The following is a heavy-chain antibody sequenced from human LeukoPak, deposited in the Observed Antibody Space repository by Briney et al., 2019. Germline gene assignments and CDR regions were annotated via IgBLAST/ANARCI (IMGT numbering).Heavy chain of an antibody. D-gene: IGHD3-3*01. Sequence: VASVKVSCKAAGGTFSSYAISWVRQAPGQGLEWMGGIIPIFGTANYAQKFQGRVTITADEFTSTAYMELSSLRSEDTAVYYCARFFWSGSKRLDYWGQGTVVTVSS. CDR2: IIPIFGTA. V-gene: IGHV1-69*01. CDR1: GGTFSSYA. CDR3: ARFFWSGSKRLDY. J-gene: IGHJ4*02.